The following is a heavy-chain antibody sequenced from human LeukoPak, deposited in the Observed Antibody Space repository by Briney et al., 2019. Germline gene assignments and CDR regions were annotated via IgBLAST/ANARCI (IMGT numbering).Heavy chain of an antibody. CDR3: ARDAVAGNPLAKY. V-gene: IGHV3-33*01. J-gene: IGHJ4*02. Sequence: GGSLRLSCAASGFTFSSYGMHWVRQAPGKGLEWVAVIWDDGSNKYYADSVKGRFTISRDNSKNTLYLQMNSLRAEDTAVYYCARDAVAGNPLAKYWGQGTLVTVSS. D-gene: IGHD6-19*01. CDR1: GFTFSSYG. CDR2: IWDDGSNK.